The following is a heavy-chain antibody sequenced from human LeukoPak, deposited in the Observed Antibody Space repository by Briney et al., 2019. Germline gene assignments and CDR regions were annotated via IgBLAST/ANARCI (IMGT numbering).Heavy chain of an antibody. CDR3: SRGWSVAAAAHYDH. D-gene: IGHD2-2*01. CDR2: IRSKANGGTT. V-gene: IGHV3-49*04. CDR1: EFTFSSYA. Sequence: GGSLRLSCAASEFTFSSYAMSWVRQAPGKGLEWVGFIRSKANGGTTEYAASVKGRFTISRDDSKSIAYLEVNSLQTEDTAVYYCSRGWSVAAAAHYDHWGQGTLVTVSS. J-gene: IGHJ4*02.